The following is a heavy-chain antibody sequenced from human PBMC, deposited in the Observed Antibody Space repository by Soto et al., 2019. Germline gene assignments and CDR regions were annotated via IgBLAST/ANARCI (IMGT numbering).Heavy chain of an antibody. CDR2: VYHSGST. V-gene: IGHV4-4*02. CDR1: GDSISSPHW. D-gene: IGHD4-17*01. Sequence: QVQLQESGPGLVKPSGTLSLTCAVSGDSISSPHWWSWARQSPGKGLEWIGEVYHSGSTDYNPSLKNRVTMSVDKSKNQFSLTVTSVTAADTAVYYCTRYMTRYGDDYYYKMDVWGQGATVTVSS. J-gene: IGHJ6*02. CDR3: TRYMTRYGDDYYYKMDV.